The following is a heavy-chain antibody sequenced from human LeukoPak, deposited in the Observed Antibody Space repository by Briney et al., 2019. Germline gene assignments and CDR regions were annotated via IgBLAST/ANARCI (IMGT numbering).Heavy chain of an antibody. CDR2: ISAYNGDT. V-gene: IGHV1-18*01. CDR3: AGDEGVGERGAY. Sequence: ASVKVSCKASGFTFTNYGISWVRQAPGQGLEWMGWISAYNGDTNYAQKLQDRVTMTTDTSTSTAYMELRSLRSDDTAMYYCAGDEGVGERGAYWGQLTLVTVSS. J-gene: IGHJ4*02. CDR1: GFTFTNYG. D-gene: IGHD3-16*01.